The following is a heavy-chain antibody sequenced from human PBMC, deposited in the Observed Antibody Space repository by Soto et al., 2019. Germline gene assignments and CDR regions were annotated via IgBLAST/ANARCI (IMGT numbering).Heavy chain of an antibody. CDR3: ATMGTPVTGLYYFDY. CDR2: ISYSGTT. V-gene: IGHV4-30-4*01. CDR1: GGSISSGNYY. D-gene: IGHD4-17*01. J-gene: IGHJ4*02. Sequence: SETLSLTCTVSGGSISSGNYYWSWIRQPPGKGPEWIGFISYSGTTHYSASLRSRVSISVDTSKKQFSLDLSSVTAADTAVYYCATMGTPVTGLYYFDYWGQGTLVTVSS.